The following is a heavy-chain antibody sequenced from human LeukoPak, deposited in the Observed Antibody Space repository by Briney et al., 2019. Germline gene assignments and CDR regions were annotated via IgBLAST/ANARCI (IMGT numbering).Heavy chain of an antibody. J-gene: IGHJ6*04. D-gene: IGHD6-19*01. V-gene: IGHV3-21*03. CDR3: ARDPGGYSSGGELDV. CDR1: GFTFSSYT. CDR2: ISSSSSYI. Sequence: GGSLRLSCAASGFTFSSYTMNWVRRAPGKGLEWVSSISSSSSYIYYADSVKGRFTISRDNAKNSLYLQMNSLRAEDIAVYYCARDPGGYSSGGELDVWGKGTTVTVSS.